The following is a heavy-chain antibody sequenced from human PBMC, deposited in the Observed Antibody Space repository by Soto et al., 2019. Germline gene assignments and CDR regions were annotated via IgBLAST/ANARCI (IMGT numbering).Heavy chain of an antibody. CDR2: VSGNGAVT. V-gene: IGHV3-23*01. CDR1: GFTFGNYA. CDR3: AKVPASLKTFDY. J-gene: IGHJ4*02. Sequence: VQLLDSGGGLAQPGGSLRLSCAASGFTFGNYAMNWVRQAPGKGLEWVSTVSGNGAVTYYADSVKGRFTISRDNSMSTLYLQMNNLRAEDTAIYFCAKVPASLKTFDYWGQGTLVTVSS. D-gene: IGHD2-2*01.